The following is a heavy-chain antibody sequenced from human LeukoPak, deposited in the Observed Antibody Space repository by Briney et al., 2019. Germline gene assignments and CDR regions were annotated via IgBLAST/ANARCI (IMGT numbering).Heavy chain of an antibody. D-gene: IGHD6-6*01. CDR2: MNPNSGNT. CDR3: ARGTDETIAARPYFDY. J-gene: IGHJ4*02. CDR1: GYTFTSYD. V-gene: IGHV1-8*01. Sequence: ASVKVSCKASGYTFTSYDINWVRQATGQGLEWMGWMNPNSGNTGYAQKFQGRVTMTRNTSISTAYMELSSLRSEDTAVYYCARGTDETIAARPYFDYWGQGTLVTVSS.